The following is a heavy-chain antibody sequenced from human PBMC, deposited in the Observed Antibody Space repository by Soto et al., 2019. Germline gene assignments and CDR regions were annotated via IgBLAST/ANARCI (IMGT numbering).Heavy chain of an antibody. J-gene: IGHJ4*02. CDR1: GDSITTGGFY. V-gene: IGHV4-31*03. D-gene: IGHD6-13*01. Sequence: QVQLQESGPGVVRSSETLTLTCSVSGDSITTGGFYWSWARLLPGKGLQWLGYIYYTGAAYYNPALQSRVTISLDTSENQFSLKMTPLTAAASAVYYCASGTFSSISFDFWGPGRLVTVS. CDR3: ASGTFSSISFDF. CDR2: IYYTGAA.